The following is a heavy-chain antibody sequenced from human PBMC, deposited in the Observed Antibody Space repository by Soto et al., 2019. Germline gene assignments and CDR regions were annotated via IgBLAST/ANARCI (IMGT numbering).Heavy chain of an antibody. V-gene: IGHV3-23*01. CDR1: EFTLRSYA. J-gene: IGHJ3*02. CDR2: VSGSGGNT. Sequence: GGPLRLSCAPSEFTLRSYAMRWVRQAPGKGLEWVSYVSGSGGNTYYADSVKGRFTISRDNSKNTLYLQMDSLRAEDTAVYYCAQAVWFDAFDIWGQGTMLTVSS. CDR3: AQAVWFDAFDI. D-gene: IGHD3-9*01.